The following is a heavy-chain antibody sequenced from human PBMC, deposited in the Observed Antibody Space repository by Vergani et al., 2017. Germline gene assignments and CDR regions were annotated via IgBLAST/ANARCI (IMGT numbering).Heavy chain of an antibody. CDR3: ARATDYGDFFDY. CDR1: GFTFSDYY. V-gene: IGHV3-11*04. J-gene: IGHJ4*02. D-gene: IGHD4-17*01. Sequence: VQLVESGGGVVQPGRSLRLSCAASGFTFSDYYMSWIRQAPGKGLEWVSYISSSGSTIYYADSVKGRFTISRDNAKNSLYLQMNSLRAEDTAVYYCARATDYGDFFDYWGQGTLVTVSS. CDR2: ISSSGSTI.